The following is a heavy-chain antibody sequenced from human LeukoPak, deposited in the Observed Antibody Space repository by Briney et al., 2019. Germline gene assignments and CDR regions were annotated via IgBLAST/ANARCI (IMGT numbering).Heavy chain of an antibody. V-gene: IGHV1-2*02. J-gene: IGHJ5*02. Sequence: GASVKVSCKASGYTFTGYYMHWVRQAPGQGLEWMGWINPNSGGTNYAQKFRGRVTMTRDTSISTAYMELSRLRSDDTAVYYCARYYDILTAPSDPWGQGTLVTVSS. CDR3: ARYYDILTAPSDP. D-gene: IGHD3-9*01. CDR2: INPNSGGT. CDR1: GYTFTGYY.